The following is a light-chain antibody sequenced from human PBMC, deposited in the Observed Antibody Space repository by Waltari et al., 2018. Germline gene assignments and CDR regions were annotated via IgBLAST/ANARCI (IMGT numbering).Light chain of an antibody. J-gene: IGKJ1*01. Sequence: EIVMTQSPATLSVSQGERATLSCRASQSVSSNLACYQQKPGQAPRLLIYGASTRATGIPARFSGSGSGTEFTLTISSLQSEDFAVYYCQQYNNWPKTFGQGTKVEIK. CDR2: GAS. V-gene: IGKV3D-15*01. CDR3: QQYNNWPKT. CDR1: QSVSSN.